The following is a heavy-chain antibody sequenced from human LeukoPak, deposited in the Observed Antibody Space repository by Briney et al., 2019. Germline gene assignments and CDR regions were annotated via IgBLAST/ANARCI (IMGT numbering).Heavy chain of an antibody. CDR3: ARDQEDSGTDY. CDR1: CGSVSSGDYY. CDR2: IYYSGST. J-gene: IGHJ4*02. Sequence: SETLSLTCTVSCGSVSSGDYYWSWIRQHPGKGLEWIGYIYYSGSTYYNPSLKSRVTISLDTSKNQLSLKLSSVTAADTAVYYCARDQEDSGTDYWGQGTLVTVSS. D-gene: IGHD3-10*01. V-gene: IGHV4-31*03.